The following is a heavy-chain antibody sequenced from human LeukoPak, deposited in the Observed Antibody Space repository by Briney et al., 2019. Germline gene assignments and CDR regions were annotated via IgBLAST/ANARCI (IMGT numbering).Heavy chain of an antibody. V-gene: IGHV3-7*01. CDR1: GFTFSSSW. D-gene: IGHD3-22*01. CDR2: INQDGSAN. CDR3: GRGGYYDSPGYLAAY. Sequence: GGSLRLSCTASGFTFSSSWMTWVRQAPGRGLERVANINQDGSANYYVDSVKGRFTISRDNARNSLYLQMDSLRAEDTAVYYCGRGGYYDSPGYLAAYWGQGTLVTVSS. J-gene: IGHJ4*02.